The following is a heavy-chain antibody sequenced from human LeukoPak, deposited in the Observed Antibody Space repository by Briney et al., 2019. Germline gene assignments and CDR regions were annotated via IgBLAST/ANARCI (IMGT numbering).Heavy chain of an antibody. J-gene: IGHJ3*02. CDR2: IKQDGSEK. CDR3: ARIRDGYNDAYDI. Sequence: GGSLRLSCAASGFTFSSYWMSWVRQAPGKGLEWVANIKQDGSEKYYVDSVKGRFTISRDNAKNSLYLQMNSLRAEGTAVYYCARIRDGYNDAYDIWGQGTMVTV. D-gene: IGHD5-24*01. V-gene: IGHV3-7*01. CDR1: GFTFSSYW.